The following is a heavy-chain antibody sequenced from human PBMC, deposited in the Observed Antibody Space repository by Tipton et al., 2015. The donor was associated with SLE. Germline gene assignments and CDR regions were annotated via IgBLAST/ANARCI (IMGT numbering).Heavy chain of an antibody. V-gene: IGHV4-34*01. CDR1: GGSFSGYY. CDR2: INHSGST. CDR3: ARVRYYYDSKGMDV. J-gene: IGHJ6*02. D-gene: IGHD3-22*01. Sequence: TLPLTCAVYGGSFSGYYWSWIRQPPGKGLEWIGEINHSGSTNYNPSLKSRVTISVDTSKNQFSLKLSSVTAADTAVYYCARVRYYYDSKGMDVWGQGTTVTVSS.